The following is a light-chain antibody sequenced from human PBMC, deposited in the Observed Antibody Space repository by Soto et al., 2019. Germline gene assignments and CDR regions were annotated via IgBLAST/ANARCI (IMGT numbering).Light chain of an antibody. CDR1: QSISSW. CDR2: DAS. CDR3: QQYNSYSGRRT. Sequence: IQMTQSPSTLSASVGDRVTITCRASQSISSWLAWYQQKPGKAPKLLICDASSLESGVPSRFSGSGSGTEFTLTISSLQPDDFATYYCQQYNSYSGRRTFGQGTKLEIK. V-gene: IGKV1-5*01. J-gene: IGKJ2*01.